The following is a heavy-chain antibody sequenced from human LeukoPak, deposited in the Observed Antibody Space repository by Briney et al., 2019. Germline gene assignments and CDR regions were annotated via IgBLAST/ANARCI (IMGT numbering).Heavy chain of an antibody. CDR3: ARSGGFRNSSSWYGDWFDP. J-gene: IGHJ5*02. Sequence: SETLSLTCSVSGGSISTYYWSWIRQPPGKGLEWIGYIYNGGSTNYHPSLKSRVTISVDTSKNQFSLKLTSVTAADTAVYYCARSGGFRNSSSWYGDWFDPWGQGTLVTVSS. V-gene: IGHV4-59*08. D-gene: IGHD6-13*01. CDR2: IYNGGST. CDR1: GGSISTYY.